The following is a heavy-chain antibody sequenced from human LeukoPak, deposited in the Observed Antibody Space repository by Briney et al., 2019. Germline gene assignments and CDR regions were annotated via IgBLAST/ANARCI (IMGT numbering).Heavy chain of an antibody. J-gene: IGHJ4*02. CDR2: IKQDGSDK. Sequence: GGSLRLSCAASGFTFNNYWMSWVRQAPGRGLEWVAGIKQDGSDKFSVDSVKGRFTISRDNAENSLYLQMNSLRAEDTAVYYCAKGPLRGTAAAIDYWGQGTLVTVSS. D-gene: IGHD2-2*01. CDR3: AKGPLRGTAAAIDY. CDR1: GFTFNNYW. V-gene: IGHV3-7*01.